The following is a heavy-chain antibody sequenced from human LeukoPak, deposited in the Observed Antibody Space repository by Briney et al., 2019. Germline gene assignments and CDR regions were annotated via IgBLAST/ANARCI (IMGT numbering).Heavy chain of an antibody. CDR2: IYTSGST. D-gene: IGHD3-9*01. V-gene: IGHV4-4*07. Sequence: PSETLSLTCTVSGGSISSYYWSWIRQPAGKGLEWIGRIYTSGSTNYNPPLKSRVTISVVTSKNQFSLKLSSVTAADTAVYYCARDSGRYFDWLYFDYWGQGTLVTVSS. CDR3: ARDSGRYFDWLYFDY. J-gene: IGHJ4*02. CDR1: GGSISSYY.